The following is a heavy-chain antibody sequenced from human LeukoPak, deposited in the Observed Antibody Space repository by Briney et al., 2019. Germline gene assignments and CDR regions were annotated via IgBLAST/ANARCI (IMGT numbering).Heavy chain of an antibody. V-gene: IGHV1-18*01. J-gene: IGHJ6*03. Sequence: ASVKVSCKASGYTFTSYGISWVRQAPGQGLEWMGWISAYNGNTNYAQKLQGRVTMTTDTSTSTAYMELRSLRSDDTAVYYCARETPLSGYSYGYGGYYYYMDVWGKGTTVTVSS. D-gene: IGHD5-18*01. CDR1: GYTFTSYG. CDR2: ISAYNGNT. CDR3: ARETPLSGYSYGYGGYYYYMDV.